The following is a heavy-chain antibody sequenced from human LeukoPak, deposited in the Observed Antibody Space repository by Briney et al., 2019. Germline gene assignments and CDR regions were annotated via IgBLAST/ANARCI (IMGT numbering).Heavy chain of an antibody. CDR3: ASELQGCSGGPCYLFDY. Sequence: GRSLRLSCAASGFTLSSYAMHWVRQAPGKGLEWVAVISYDGSNKYYADSVKGRFTISRDNSKNTLYLQMNSLRAEDTAMYYCASELQGCSGGPCYLFDYWGQGTLVTVSS. CDR2: ISYDGSNK. V-gene: IGHV3-30*03. D-gene: IGHD2-15*01. CDR1: GFTLSSYA. J-gene: IGHJ4*02.